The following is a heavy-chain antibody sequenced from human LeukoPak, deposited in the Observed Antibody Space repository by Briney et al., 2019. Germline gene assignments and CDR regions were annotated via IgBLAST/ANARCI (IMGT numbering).Heavy chain of an antibody. Sequence: PSETLSLTCTVSGYSISSGYYWGWIRQPPWKGLEWIGSIYHSGSTYYNPSLKSRVTISVDKSKNQFSLKLSSVTAADTAVYYCARGPSYYYDSSGYEDRGQGTLVTVSS. J-gene: IGHJ4*02. CDR3: ARGPSYYYDSSGYED. V-gene: IGHV4-38-2*02. CDR2: IYHSGST. CDR1: GYSISSGYY. D-gene: IGHD3-22*01.